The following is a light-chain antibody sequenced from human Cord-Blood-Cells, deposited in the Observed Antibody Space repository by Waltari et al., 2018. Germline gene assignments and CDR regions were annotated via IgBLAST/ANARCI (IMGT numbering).Light chain of an antibody. CDR1: QSVLYSSNNKNY. Sequence: DIVMTQSPDSLAVFLGERATINCKSSQSVLYSSNNKNYLAWYQQKPGQPPKLLIYWASTRESGVPDRFSGSGSGTDFTLPISSLQAEDVAVYYCQQYYSTPWTFGQGTKVEIK. J-gene: IGKJ1*01. CDR3: QQYYSTPWT. CDR2: WAS. V-gene: IGKV4-1*01.